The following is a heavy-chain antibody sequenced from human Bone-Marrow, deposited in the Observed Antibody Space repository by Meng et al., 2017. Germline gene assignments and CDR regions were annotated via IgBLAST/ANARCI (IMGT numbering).Heavy chain of an antibody. CDR2: IIPIFGTA. Sequence: QVELVQSGAGVKKPGSSVKGSCKASGGTFSSYAISWVRQAPGQGLEWMGGIIPIFGTANYAQKFQGRVTITADKSTSTAYMELSSLRSEDTAVYYCARRGQLWLDSFDPWGQGTLVTVSS. CDR3: ARRGQLWLDSFDP. D-gene: IGHD5-18*01. J-gene: IGHJ5*02. V-gene: IGHV1-69*06. CDR1: GGTFSSYA.